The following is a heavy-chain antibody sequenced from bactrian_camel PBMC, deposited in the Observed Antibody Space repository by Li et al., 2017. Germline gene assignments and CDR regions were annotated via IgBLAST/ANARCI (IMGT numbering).Heavy chain of an antibody. CDR2: IYRTGGST. D-gene: IGHD1*01. Sequence: DVQLVESGGGSVQAGGSLVLSCAVSGYTRRSICMGWFRQVPGKEREDVAVIYRTGGSTFYAASVEGRFTISQDNDRNTVYLHMNNLKPEDTAMYYCMAGKGGECHGPADFIYRGQGTQVTVS. J-gene: IGHJ6*01. V-gene: IGHV3S40*01. CDR1: GYTRRSIC. CDR3: MAGKGGECHGPADFIY.